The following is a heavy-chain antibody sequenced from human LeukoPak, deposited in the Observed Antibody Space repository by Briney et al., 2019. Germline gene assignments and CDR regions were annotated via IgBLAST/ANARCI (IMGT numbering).Heavy chain of an antibody. CDR2: ISSSSSYI. V-gene: IGHV3-21*01. CDR3: ARDGGKRITMIAVVNNFDY. J-gene: IGHJ4*02. CDR1: GFTFSSYS. D-gene: IGHD3-22*01. Sequence: GSLRLSCAASGFTFSSYSMNRVRQAPGKGLEWVSSISSSSSYIYYADSVKGRFTISRDNAKNSLYLQMNSLRAEDTAVYYCARDGGKRITMIAVVNNFDYWGQGTLVTVSS.